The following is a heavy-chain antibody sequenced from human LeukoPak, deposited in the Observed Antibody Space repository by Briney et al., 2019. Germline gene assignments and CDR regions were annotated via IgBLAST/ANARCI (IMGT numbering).Heavy chain of an antibody. J-gene: IGHJ4*02. D-gene: IGHD2-2*01. Sequence: PSETLSLTCTVSGGSISSSSYYWGWIRQPPGKGLEWIGSIYYSGSTYYNPSLKSRVTISVDTSKNQFSLKLSSVTAADTAVYYCATTSAGYQLNWGQGTLVTVSS. CDR2: IYYSGST. CDR1: GGSISSSSYY. V-gene: IGHV4-39*01. CDR3: ATTSAGYQLN.